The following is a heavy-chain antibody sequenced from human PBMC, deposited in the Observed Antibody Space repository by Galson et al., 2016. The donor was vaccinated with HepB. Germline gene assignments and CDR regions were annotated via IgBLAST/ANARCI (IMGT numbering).Heavy chain of an antibody. V-gene: IGHV1-69*13. J-gene: IGHJ3*02. CDR2: IIPIFGTA. CDR3: ATDRTYYYDSSGRLYDAFDI. Sequence: SVKVSCKASGGPFSSYVINWVRQAPGQGLEWMGGIIPIFGTANYAQKFQGRVTITADESTSTAYMELSSLRSEDTAVYYCATDRTYYYDSSGRLYDAFDIWGQGTMVTVSS. D-gene: IGHD3-22*01. CDR1: GGPFSSYV.